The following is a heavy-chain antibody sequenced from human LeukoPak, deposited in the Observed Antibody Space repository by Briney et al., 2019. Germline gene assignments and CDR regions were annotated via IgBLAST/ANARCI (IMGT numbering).Heavy chain of an antibody. CDR1: GFTFSTSW. J-gene: IGHJ4*02. CDR2: INPDGSRI. Sequence: GGSLRLSCAASGFTFSTSWMTWVRQAPGKGLDWLGNINPDGSRINYVDSVKGRFTFSRDNAKNSLFLQMNSLRAEDTAVYYCARVRYYDSSGYMSYWGQGTLVTVSS. V-gene: IGHV3-7*01. D-gene: IGHD3-22*01. CDR3: ARVRYYDSSGYMSY.